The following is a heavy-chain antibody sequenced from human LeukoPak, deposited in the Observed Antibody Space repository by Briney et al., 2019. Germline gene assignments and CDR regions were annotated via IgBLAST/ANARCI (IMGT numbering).Heavy chain of an antibody. CDR1: GGSISSYY. Sequence: SETLSLTCTVSGGSISSYYWSWIRQPAGKGLEWIGRIYTSGSTNYNPSLKSRVTMSVDTSKNQFSLKLSSVTAADTAVHYCASGWVYNYYYGMDVWGQGTTVTVSS. V-gene: IGHV4-4*07. CDR2: IYTSGST. J-gene: IGHJ6*02. CDR3: ASGWVYNYYYGMDV. D-gene: IGHD6-19*01.